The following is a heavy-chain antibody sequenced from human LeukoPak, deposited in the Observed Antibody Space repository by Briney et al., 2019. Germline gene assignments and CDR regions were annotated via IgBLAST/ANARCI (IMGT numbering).Heavy chain of an antibody. CDR3: TRDRSRAEDD. CDR2: INQGGSDK. J-gene: IGHJ4*02. D-gene: IGHD1-14*01. CDR1: GFTFSGHW. Sequence: GGSLRLSCAAPGFTFSGHWMSWVRQAPGKGLEKVANINQGGSDKYYVDSVKGRFTISRDNANNLLYLQMNSLRGEDTAVYYCTRDRSRAEDDWGQGTLVTVSS. V-gene: IGHV3-7*01.